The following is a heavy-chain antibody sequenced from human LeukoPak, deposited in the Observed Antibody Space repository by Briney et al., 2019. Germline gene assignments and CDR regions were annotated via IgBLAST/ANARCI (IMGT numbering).Heavy chain of an antibody. CDR2: IYYSGST. D-gene: IGHD2-15*01. V-gene: IGHV4-39*01. CDR3: ASRMVQPQYYYYGMDV. Sequence: SETLSPTCTVSGGSISSSSYYWGWIRQPPGKGLEWIGSIYYSGSTYYNPSLKSRVTISVDTSKNQFSLKLSSVTAADTAVYYCASRMVQPQYYYYGMDVWGQGTTVTVSS. J-gene: IGHJ6*02. CDR1: GGSISSSSYY.